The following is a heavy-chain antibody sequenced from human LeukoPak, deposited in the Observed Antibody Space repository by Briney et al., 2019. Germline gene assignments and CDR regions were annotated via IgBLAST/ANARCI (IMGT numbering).Heavy chain of an antibody. CDR3: ARDHFHYDSSGYFGL. J-gene: IGHJ1*01. D-gene: IGHD3-22*01. Sequence: GGSLRLSCAASGFTFTSYAMHWVRQAPGKRLEWVSLISYDGSKYYSADSVKGRFTISRDNSKNTLYLQMNSLRAEDTAVYYCARDHFHYDSSGYFGLWGQGALVTVSS. CDR2: ISYDGSKY. V-gene: IGHV3-30*01. CDR1: GFTFTSYA.